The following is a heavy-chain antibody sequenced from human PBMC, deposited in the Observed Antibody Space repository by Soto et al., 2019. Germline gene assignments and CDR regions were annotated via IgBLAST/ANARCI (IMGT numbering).Heavy chain of an antibody. Sequence: QVQLVHSGAEVKNPGSSVKVSCKASGGTFSRYAITWVRQAPGKRLECMGRSIPMVTTADYTQRFQGRLTITADKPTSTVYMELSSLSSEDPAVYCCARGAPSPGWFDSWGQGTLVTVSS. V-gene: IGHV1-69*06. D-gene: IGHD3-10*01. CDR3: ARGAPSPGWFDS. J-gene: IGHJ5*01. CDR2: SIPMVTTA. CDR1: GGTFSRYA.